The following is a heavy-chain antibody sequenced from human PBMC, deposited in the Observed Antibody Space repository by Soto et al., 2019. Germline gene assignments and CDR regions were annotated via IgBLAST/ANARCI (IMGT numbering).Heavy chain of an antibody. Sequence: PGGSLRLSCAASGFTFSSYSMNWVRQAPGKGLEWVSSISSSSSYIYYADSVKGRFTISRDNAKNSLYLQMNSLRAEDTAVYYCARDGRYSGYDAPNYYYYGMDVWGQGTTVTVSS. V-gene: IGHV3-21*01. CDR2: ISSSSSYI. D-gene: IGHD5-12*01. CDR1: GFTFSSYS. CDR3: ARDGRYSGYDAPNYYYYGMDV. J-gene: IGHJ6*02.